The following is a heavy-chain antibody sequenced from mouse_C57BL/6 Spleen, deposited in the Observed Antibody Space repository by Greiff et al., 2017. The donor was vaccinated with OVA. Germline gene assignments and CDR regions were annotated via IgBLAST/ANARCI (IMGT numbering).Heavy chain of an antibody. CDR2: INPSTGGT. CDR3: ATYGSRGFAY. CDR1: GYSFTGYY. J-gene: IGHJ3*01. V-gene: IGHV1-42*01. D-gene: IGHD1-1*01. Sequence: VHVKQSGPELVKPGASVKISCKASGYSFTGYYMNWVKQSPEKSLEWIGEINPSTGGTTYNQKFKAKATLTVDKSSSTAYMQLKSLTSEDSAVYYCATYGSRGFAYWGQGTLVTVSA.